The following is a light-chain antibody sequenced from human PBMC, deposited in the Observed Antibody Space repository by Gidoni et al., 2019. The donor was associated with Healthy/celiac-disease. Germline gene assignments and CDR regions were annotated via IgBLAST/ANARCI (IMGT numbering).Light chain of an antibody. Sequence: SYVLNQTPSVSVASGKTARSTCGGNNIGSKSVHWYQQKPGQAPVLVVYDDSDRPSGIPERFSCSNSGNTATLAISRGEAGDEADYYCQVWDSSSDPNVVFGGGTKLTVL. CDR3: QVWDSSSDPNVV. V-gene: IGLV3-21*03. CDR1: NIGSKS. J-gene: IGLJ2*01. CDR2: DDS.